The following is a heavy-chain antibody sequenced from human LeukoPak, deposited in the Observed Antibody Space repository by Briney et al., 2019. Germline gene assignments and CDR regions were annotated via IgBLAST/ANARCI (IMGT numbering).Heavy chain of an antibody. V-gene: IGHV1-18*01. D-gene: IGHD1-1*01. CDR2: ISAYNGHT. CDR1: GYTFTNDG. Sequence: ASVKVSCKASGYTFTNDGITWVRQAPGQGLEWMGWISAYNGHTNYAQKLQGRVTMTTDTSPRTVYMELRSLRSDDTAVYYCARDGSNTWISHPQGYWFDSWGQGTLVTVSP. J-gene: IGHJ5*01. CDR3: ARDGSNTWISHPQGYWFDS.